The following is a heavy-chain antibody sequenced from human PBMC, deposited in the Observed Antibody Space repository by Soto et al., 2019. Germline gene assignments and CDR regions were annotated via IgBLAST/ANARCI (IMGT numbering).Heavy chain of an antibody. D-gene: IGHD1-1*01. J-gene: IGHJ4*02. Sequence: PSETLSLTCTVSGGSISSSSYYWGWIRQPPGKGLEWIGSIYYSGSTYYNPSLKSRVTIFVDTSKNQFSLKLSSVTAADTAVYYCVRHAHWIIRAYWGQGSLVTVSS. CDR2: IYYSGST. V-gene: IGHV4-39*01. CDR1: GGSISSSSYY. CDR3: VRHAHWIIRAY.